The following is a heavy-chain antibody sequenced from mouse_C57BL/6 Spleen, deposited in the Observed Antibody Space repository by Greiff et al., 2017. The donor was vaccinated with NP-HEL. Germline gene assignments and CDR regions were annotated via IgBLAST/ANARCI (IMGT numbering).Heavy chain of an antibody. CDR3: ARTMVRRAMDY. D-gene: IGHD2-1*01. J-gene: IGHJ4*01. Sequence: DVKLVESGGGLVKPGGSLKLSCAASGFTFSDYGMHWVRQAPEKGLEWVAYISSGSSTIYYADTVKCRFTISRDNAKNTLFLQMTRLRSEDTAMYYCARTMVRRAMDYWGQGTSVTVSS. CDR2: ISSGSSTI. CDR1: GFTFSDYG. V-gene: IGHV5-17*01.